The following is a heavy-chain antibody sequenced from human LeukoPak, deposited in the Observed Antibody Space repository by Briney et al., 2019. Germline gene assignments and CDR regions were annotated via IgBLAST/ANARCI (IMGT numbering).Heavy chain of an antibody. Sequence: GASVKVSCKASGYTFSIYSIAWVRQAPGQGLEWMGWISAYNGITNYAQKFQGRVTMTTDTSTSTAYMELRSLRSGDTAVYYCARCLYDSSGYYVYWGQGTLVTVSS. V-gene: IGHV1-18*01. CDR2: ISAYNGIT. CDR1: GYTFSIYS. CDR3: ARCLYDSSGYYVY. J-gene: IGHJ4*02. D-gene: IGHD3-22*01.